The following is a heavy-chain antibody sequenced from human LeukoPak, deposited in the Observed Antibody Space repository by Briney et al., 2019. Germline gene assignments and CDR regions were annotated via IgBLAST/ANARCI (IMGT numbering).Heavy chain of an antibody. Sequence: PGRSLRLSCAASGFTFSSYAMHWVRQAPGKGPEWVAVISYDGSNKYYADSVKGRFTISRDNSKNTLYLQMNSLRAEDTAVYYCAKYSSSFGYWGQGTLVTVSS. V-gene: IGHV3-30-3*01. CDR2: ISYDGSNK. D-gene: IGHD6-6*01. J-gene: IGHJ4*02. CDR1: GFTFSSYA. CDR3: AKYSSSFGY.